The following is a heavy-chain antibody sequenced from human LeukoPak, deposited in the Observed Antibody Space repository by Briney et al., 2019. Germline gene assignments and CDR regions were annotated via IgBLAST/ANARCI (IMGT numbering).Heavy chain of an antibody. CDR1: GYSFTSYW. Sequence: GESLKISCKGSGYSFTSYWIGWVRQMPGKGLEWMGIIYPGDSDTRYSPSFQGQVTISADKSISTAYLQWSSLKASDTAMCYCARRYCSGGSCYSSFDYWGQGTLVTVSS. D-gene: IGHD2-15*01. J-gene: IGHJ4*02. CDR2: IYPGDSDT. CDR3: ARRYCSGGSCYSSFDY. V-gene: IGHV5-51*01.